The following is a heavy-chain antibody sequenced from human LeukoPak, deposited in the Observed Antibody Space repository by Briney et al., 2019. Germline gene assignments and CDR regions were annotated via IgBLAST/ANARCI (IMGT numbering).Heavy chain of an antibody. Sequence: VASVKVSCKASGGTFSSYTINWVRQAPGQGLEWMGRIIPILGIANYAQKLQGRVTITADKSTSTAYMELSSLRSEDTAVYYCARGGAIVVVPAAELRFDPWGQGTLVTVSS. J-gene: IGHJ5*02. CDR1: GGTFSSYT. CDR3: ARGGAIVVVPAAELRFDP. CDR2: IIPILGIA. V-gene: IGHV1-69*02. D-gene: IGHD2-2*01.